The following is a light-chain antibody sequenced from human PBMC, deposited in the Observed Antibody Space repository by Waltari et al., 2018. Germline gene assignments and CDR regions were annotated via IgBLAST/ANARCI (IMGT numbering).Light chain of an antibody. CDR2: AAS. Sequence: NRLAWFQQKPGMAPKSLIYAASRLQSGVPPRFSGSGSGTDFTLTISSLQPEDFASYFCQQYKTYPITFGQGTRLEIK. V-gene: IGKV1-16*01. CDR3: QQYKTYPIT. J-gene: IGKJ5*01. CDR1: NR.